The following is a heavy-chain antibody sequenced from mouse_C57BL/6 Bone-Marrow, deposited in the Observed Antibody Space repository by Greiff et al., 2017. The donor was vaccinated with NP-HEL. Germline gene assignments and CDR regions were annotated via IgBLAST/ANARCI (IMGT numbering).Heavy chain of an antibody. CDR1: GYSITSDY. V-gene: IGHV3-8*01. D-gene: IGHD1-1*01. J-gene: IGHJ1*03. CDR3: ARERGSHWYFDV. CDR2: ISYSGST. Sequence: VHVKQSGPGLAKPSQTLSLTCSVTGYSITSDYWNWIRKFPGNKLEYMGYISYSGSTYYNPSLKSRISITRDTSKNQYYLQLNSVTTEDTATYYCARERGSHWYFDVWGTGTTVTVSS.